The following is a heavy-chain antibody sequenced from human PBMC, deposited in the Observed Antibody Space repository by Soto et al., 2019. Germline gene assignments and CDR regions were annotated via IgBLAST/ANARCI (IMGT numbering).Heavy chain of an antibody. D-gene: IGHD2-8*01. Sequence: GGSLRLSCAASGFTFSSYAMSWVRQAPGKGLEWVSAISGSGGSTYYADSVKGRFTISRDNSKNTLYLQMNSLRAEDTAVYYCAKDHYCTNGVCYNEGFDYWGQGTLVTVSS. CDR3: AKDHYCTNGVCYNEGFDY. J-gene: IGHJ4*02. V-gene: IGHV3-23*01. CDR1: GFTFSSYA. CDR2: ISGSGGST.